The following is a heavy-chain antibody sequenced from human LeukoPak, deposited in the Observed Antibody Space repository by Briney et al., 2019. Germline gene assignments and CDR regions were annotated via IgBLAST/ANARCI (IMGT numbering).Heavy chain of an antibody. D-gene: IGHD3-3*01. V-gene: IGHV1-69*01. Sequence: SVKVSCKASGGTFSSYAISWVRQAPGQGLEWMGGIIPIFGTANYAQKFQGRVTITADESTSTTYMELSSLRSEDTAVYYCAREQTITIFGVVKRSSWFDPWGQGTLVTVSS. CDR1: GGTFSSYA. CDR2: IIPIFGTA. CDR3: AREQTITIFGVVKRSSWFDP. J-gene: IGHJ5*02.